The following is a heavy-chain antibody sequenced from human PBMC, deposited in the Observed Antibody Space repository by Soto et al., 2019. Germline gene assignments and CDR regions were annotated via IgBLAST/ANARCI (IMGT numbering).Heavy chain of an antibody. V-gene: IGHV3-33*01. D-gene: IGHD5-12*01. J-gene: IGHJ4*02. CDR3: AGGDGYIIDY. Sequence: QVQLVESGGGVVQPGRSLRLSCAASGFTFSSYGMHWVRQAPGKGLEWVAVIWYDGSNKYYADSVKGRFTISRDNSKNTLYLQMNSLRAEDTAVYYCAGGDGYIIDYWGQGTLVTVSS. CDR1: GFTFSSYG. CDR2: IWYDGSNK.